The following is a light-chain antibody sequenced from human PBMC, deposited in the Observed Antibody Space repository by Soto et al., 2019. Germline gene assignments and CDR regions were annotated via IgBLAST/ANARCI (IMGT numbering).Light chain of an antibody. CDR1: SSDVGGYNY. CDR3: SSYAGSNNHVV. J-gene: IGLJ2*01. Sequence: QSALTQPPSASGSPGQSVTISCTGTSSDVGGYNYVSWYQQHPGKAPKLMIYEVNKRPSGVPDRFSGSKSGNTASLTVSGLQAEDEADYYCSSYAGSNNHVVFGGGTKLTVL. V-gene: IGLV2-8*01. CDR2: EVN.